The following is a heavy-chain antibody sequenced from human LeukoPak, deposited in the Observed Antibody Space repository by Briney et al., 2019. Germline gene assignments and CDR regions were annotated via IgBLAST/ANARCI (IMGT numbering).Heavy chain of an antibody. Sequence: PSETLSLTCAVYGGSFSGYYWSWIRQPPGKGLEWIGEINHSGSTNYNPSLKSRVTISVDTSKNQFSLKLSSVTAADTAVYYCARDVVVVAATPSRWFDPWGQGTLVTVSS. CDR3: ARDVVVVAATPSRWFDP. D-gene: IGHD2-15*01. CDR2: INHSGST. J-gene: IGHJ5*02. CDR1: GGSFSGYY. V-gene: IGHV4-34*01.